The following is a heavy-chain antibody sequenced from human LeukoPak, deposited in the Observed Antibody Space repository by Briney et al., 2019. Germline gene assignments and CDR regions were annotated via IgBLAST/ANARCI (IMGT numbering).Heavy chain of an antibody. CDR2: ITSSSTYI. D-gene: IGHD6-19*01. J-gene: IGHJ4*02. V-gene: IGHV3-21*01. CDR3: AREGSGWTYDY. CDR1: GFTFNNYN. Sequence: GGSLRLSCAASGFTFNNYNMNWVRQAPGKALEWVSSITSSSTYIFYADSVKGRFTISRDNAKNSLYLQMNSLGPEDTAVYYCAREGSGWTYDYWGQGTLVTVSS.